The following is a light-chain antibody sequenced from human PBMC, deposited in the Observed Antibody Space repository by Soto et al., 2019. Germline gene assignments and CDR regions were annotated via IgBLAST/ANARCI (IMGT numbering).Light chain of an antibody. V-gene: IGLV2-8*01. CDR1: SSDIGGYNY. Sequence: QSALTQPPSASGSPEQSVTISCTGTSSDIGGYNYVSWYQQHPGKAPKLMIYDVTKRPSGVPDRFSGSKSGNTASLTVSGLQAEDEADYYCSSYADSNNVLFGGGTKLTVL. J-gene: IGLJ3*02. CDR2: DVT. CDR3: SSYADSNNVL.